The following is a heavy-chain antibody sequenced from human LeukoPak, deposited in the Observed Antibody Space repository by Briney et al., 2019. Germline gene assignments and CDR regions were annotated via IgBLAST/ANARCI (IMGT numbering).Heavy chain of an antibody. D-gene: IGHD2-2*01. CDR3: ACLPYCSSTSCSDY. Sequence: SETLSLTCTVSGGSISSGGYYWSWIRQHPGKGLERIGYIYYSGSTYYNPSLKSRVTISVDTSKNQFSLKLSSVTAADTAVYYCACLPYCSSTSCSDYWGQGTLVTVSS. CDR2: IYYSGST. V-gene: IGHV4-31*03. CDR1: GGSISSGGYY. J-gene: IGHJ4*02.